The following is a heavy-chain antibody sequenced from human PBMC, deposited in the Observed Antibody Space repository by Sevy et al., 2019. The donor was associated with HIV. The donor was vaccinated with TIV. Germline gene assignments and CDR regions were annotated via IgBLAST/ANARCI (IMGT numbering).Heavy chain of an antibody. V-gene: IGHV3-66*01. Sequence: GGSLRLSCAVSGITVSSNYMGWVRQAPGKGLQWVSGIFASSNTHFADSVKGRFSISRDNSKNTLALQMNSLGAEDTAVYYCARAVEDYSDSSGWDWYFDLWGRGTLVTVSS. CDR1: GITVSSNY. D-gene: IGHD3-22*01. CDR2: IFASSNT. J-gene: IGHJ2*01. CDR3: ARAVEDYSDSSGWDWYFDL.